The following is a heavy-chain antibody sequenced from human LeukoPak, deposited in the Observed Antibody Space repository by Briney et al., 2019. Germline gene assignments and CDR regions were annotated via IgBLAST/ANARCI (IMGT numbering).Heavy chain of an antibody. Sequence: PGGSLRLSCAASGFTFSSYAMHWVRQAPGKGLEWVAVISYDGSNKYYADSVKGRFTISRDNSKNTLYLQMNSLRAEDTAVYYCAKRTIVGATSEYFDYWGQGTLVTVSS. CDR3: AKRTIVGATSEYFDY. V-gene: IGHV3-30-3*02. CDR1: GFTFSSYA. D-gene: IGHD1-26*01. J-gene: IGHJ4*02. CDR2: ISYDGSNK.